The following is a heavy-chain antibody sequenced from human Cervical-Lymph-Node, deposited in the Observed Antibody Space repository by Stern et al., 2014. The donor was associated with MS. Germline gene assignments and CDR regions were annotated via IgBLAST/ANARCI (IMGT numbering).Heavy chain of an antibody. J-gene: IGHJ4*02. CDR3: ARGAGSPIDY. V-gene: IGHV4-31*03. Sequence: QVQLQESGPGLVKPSETLSLTCTVSGGSVTRGGYYWNWIRPHTGKGLEWIGYMYDSGRTHYNPSLKSRVTISVDMAKNQFSLKLSSVTAADTAVYYCARGAGSPIDYWGQGSLVTVSS. D-gene: IGHD3-10*01. CDR1: GGSVTRGGYY. CDR2: MYDSGRT.